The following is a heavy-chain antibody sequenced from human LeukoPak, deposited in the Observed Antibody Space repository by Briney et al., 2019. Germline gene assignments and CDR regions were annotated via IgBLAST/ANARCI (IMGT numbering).Heavy chain of an antibody. CDR1: GFTFSSYG. Sequence: GGSLRLSCAASGFTFSSYGMHWVRQAPGKGLEWVAFIRYDGSNKYYADSVKGRFTLSRDNSKSTVYLQMNSLRAEDTAVYYCAKDQSLDGGNVRGYFDPWGQGTLVTVSS. CDR2: IRYDGSNK. V-gene: IGHV3-30*02. D-gene: IGHD4-23*01. J-gene: IGHJ5*02. CDR3: AKDQSLDGGNVRGYFDP.